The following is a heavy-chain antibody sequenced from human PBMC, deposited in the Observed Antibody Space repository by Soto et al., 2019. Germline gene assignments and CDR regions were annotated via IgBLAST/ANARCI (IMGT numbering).Heavy chain of an antibody. CDR3: ASLSVDTSAHFDS. CDR1: GDSFSRST. J-gene: IGHJ4*02. CDR2: FIPMLGIT. Sequence: QVQLVQSGAEVKRPGSSVKVSCKASGDSFSRSTFSWVRQAPGQGLQWMGRFIPMLGITNYAQKFRGRLTITADKSTSTAYMDLSSLRSDDTAVYYCASLSVDTSAHFDSWGQGTLVTVSS. D-gene: IGHD6-19*01. V-gene: IGHV1-69*02.